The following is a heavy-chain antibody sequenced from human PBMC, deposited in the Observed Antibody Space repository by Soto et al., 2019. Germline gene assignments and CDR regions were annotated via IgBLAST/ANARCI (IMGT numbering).Heavy chain of an antibody. Sequence: SETLSLTCAVYGGSFSGYYWSWIRQPPGKGLEWIGEINHSGSTNYNPSLKSRVTISVDTSKNQFSLKLSSVTAADTAVYYCARASKGLVSCGGDRYSRKYYLDNWGQGTLVTVSS. CDR1: GGSFSGYY. CDR3: ARASKGLVSCGGDRYSRKYYLDN. CDR2: INHSGST. J-gene: IGHJ4*02. V-gene: IGHV4-34*01. D-gene: IGHD2-21*02.